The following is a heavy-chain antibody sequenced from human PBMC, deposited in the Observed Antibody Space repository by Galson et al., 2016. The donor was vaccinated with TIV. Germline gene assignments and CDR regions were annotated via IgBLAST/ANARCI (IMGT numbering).Heavy chain of an antibody. V-gene: IGHV1-18*01. CDR1: GDTSSSYI. CDR2: ISVYNGDT. D-gene: IGHD3-10*01. CDR3: AGPMYYYGSGSFQYYGMDV. Sequence: SVKVSCKASGDTSSSYIINWVRQAPGQGLEWMGWISVYNGDTDYAVKFQGRVTLTTDRYTDTAYMDLRSLGSDDTAVYFCAGPMYYYGSGSFQYYGMDVWGQGTTVTVSS. J-gene: IGHJ6*02.